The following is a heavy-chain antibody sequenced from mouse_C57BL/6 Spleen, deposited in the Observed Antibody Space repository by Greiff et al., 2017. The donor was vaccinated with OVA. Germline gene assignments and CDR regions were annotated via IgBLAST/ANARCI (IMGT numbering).Heavy chain of an antibody. CDR1: GYTFTDYE. V-gene: IGHV1-15*01. CDR2: IDPETGGT. J-gene: IGHJ4*01. D-gene: IGHD1-1*01. CDR3: TRGDYGSSRYYAMDY. Sequence: VKLMESGAELVRPGASVTLSCKASGYTFTDYEMHWVKQTPVHGLEWIGAIDPETGGTAYNQKFKGKAILTADKSSSTAYMELRSLTSEDSAVYYCTRGDYGSSRYYAMDYWGQGTSVTVSS.